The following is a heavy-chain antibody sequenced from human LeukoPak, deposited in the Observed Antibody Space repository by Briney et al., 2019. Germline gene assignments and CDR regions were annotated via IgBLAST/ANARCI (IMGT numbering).Heavy chain of an antibody. CDR3: ASVWKYYYDSSGYDT. D-gene: IGHD3-22*01. CDR1: GGSISSGSYY. Sequence: PSETLSLTCTVSGGSISSGSYYWSWIRQPAGKGLEWIGRIYTSGSTNYNPSLKSRVTISVDTSKNQFSLKLSSVTAADTAVYYCASVWKYYYDSSGYDTWGQGTLVTVSS. V-gene: IGHV4-61*02. J-gene: IGHJ5*02. CDR2: IYTSGST.